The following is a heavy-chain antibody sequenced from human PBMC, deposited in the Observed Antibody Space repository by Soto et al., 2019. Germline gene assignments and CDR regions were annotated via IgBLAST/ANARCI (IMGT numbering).Heavy chain of an antibody. Sequence: VQLQQWGAGLLKTSETLSLTCAVYGGSLSGYYWSWIRQTPGKRLEWVGDINHGGSANYNPSLKSRVTFSLDPSKNQFSLKLSSVIVADTAVYYCARYSSSWSKYVQHWGRGTLVTVSS. D-gene: IGHD6-13*01. V-gene: IGHV4-34*01. CDR3: ARYSSSWSKYVQH. CDR1: GGSLSGYY. CDR2: INHGGSA. J-gene: IGHJ1*01.